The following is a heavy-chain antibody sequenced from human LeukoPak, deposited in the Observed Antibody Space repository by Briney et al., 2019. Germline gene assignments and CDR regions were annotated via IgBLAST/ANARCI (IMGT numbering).Heavy chain of an antibody. CDR2: IYYSGST. V-gene: IGHV4-59*01. CDR3: ARGESIAAPGGGY. Sequence: SETLSLTCTVSGGSISSYYWSWIRQPPGKGREWIGYIYYSGSTNYNPSLRSRVTISVDTSKNQFSLKLSSVTAADTAVYYCARGESIAAPGGGYWGQGTLVTVSS. J-gene: IGHJ4*02. CDR1: GGSISSYY. D-gene: IGHD6-6*01.